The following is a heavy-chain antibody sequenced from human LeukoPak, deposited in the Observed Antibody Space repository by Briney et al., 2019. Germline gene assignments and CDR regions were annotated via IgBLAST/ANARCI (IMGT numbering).Heavy chain of an antibody. J-gene: IGHJ3*02. CDR2: ISYDGSNK. CDR3: AKGPIFGVVEAFDI. D-gene: IGHD3-3*01. Sequence: GRSLRLSCAASGFTFSSYAMHWVRQAPGKGLEWVAVISYDGSNKYYADSVKGRFTISRDNSKNTLYLQMNSLRAEDTAVYYCAKGPIFGVVEAFDIWGQGTMVTVSS. V-gene: IGHV3-30-3*01. CDR1: GFTFSSYA.